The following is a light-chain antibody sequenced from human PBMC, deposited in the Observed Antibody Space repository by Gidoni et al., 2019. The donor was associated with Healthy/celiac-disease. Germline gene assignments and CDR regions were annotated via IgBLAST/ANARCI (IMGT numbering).Light chain of an antibody. Sequence: SYELTQPPSVSVSPGKTARITCSGDALPKQYAYWYQQKPGKAPVLVIYKDSERPSGIPERFSGSSSWTTVTLTIIGVQAEDEADYYCQSADSSGTYVFGTGTKVTVL. CDR3: QSADSSGTYV. CDR2: KDS. V-gene: IGLV3-25*03. J-gene: IGLJ1*01. CDR1: ALPKQY.